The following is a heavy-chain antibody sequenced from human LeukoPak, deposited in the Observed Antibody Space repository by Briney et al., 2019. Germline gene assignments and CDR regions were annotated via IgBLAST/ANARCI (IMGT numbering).Heavy chain of an antibody. Sequence: PGGSLRLSCAASGFTFSSYSMNWVRQAPGKGLEWVSSISSSSYIYYADSVKGRFTISRDNAKNSLYLQMNSLRAEDTAVYYCARASYDFWSGYTGFENYYYMDVWGKGTTVTVSS. V-gene: IGHV3-21*01. CDR1: GFTFSSYS. CDR3: ARASYDFWSGYTGFENYYYMDV. CDR2: ISSSSYI. D-gene: IGHD3-3*01. J-gene: IGHJ6*03.